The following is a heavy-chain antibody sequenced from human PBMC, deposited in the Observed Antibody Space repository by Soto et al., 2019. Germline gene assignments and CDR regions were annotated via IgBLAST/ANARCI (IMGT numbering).Heavy chain of an antibody. CDR2: IYYSGST. Sequence: PSETLSLTCTVSGGSISSGDYYWSWIRQHPGKGLEWIGYIYYSGSTYYNPSLKSRVTISVDTSKNQFSLKLSSVTAADTAVYYCARVIVVVTHGNWFDPWGQGTLVTVSS. J-gene: IGHJ5*02. CDR3: ARVIVVVTHGNWFDP. CDR1: GGSISSGDYY. V-gene: IGHV4-30-4*01. D-gene: IGHD2-21*02.